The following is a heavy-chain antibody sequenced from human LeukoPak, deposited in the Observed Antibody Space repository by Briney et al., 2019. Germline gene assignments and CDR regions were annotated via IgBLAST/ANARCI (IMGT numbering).Heavy chain of an antibody. CDR3: ARHFHYYDSSGYDY. J-gene: IGHJ4*02. CDR1: GGSISSYY. CDR2: IYTSGST. Sequence: SETLSLTCTVSGGSISSYYWSWIRQPAGKGLEWIGRIYTSGSTNYNPSLKSRVTMSVDTSKNQFSLKLSSVTAADTAVYYCARHFHYYDSSGYDYWGQGTLVTVSS. V-gene: IGHV4-4*07. D-gene: IGHD3-22*01.